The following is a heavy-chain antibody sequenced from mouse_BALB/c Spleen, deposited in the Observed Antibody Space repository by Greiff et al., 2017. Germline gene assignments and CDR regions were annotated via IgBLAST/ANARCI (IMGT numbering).Heavy chain of an antibody. Sequence: EVQLVESGGGLVQPGGSLKLSCAASGFTFSSYTMSWVRQTPEKRLEWVVYISNGGGSTYYPDTVKGRFTISRDNAKNTLYLQMSSLKSEDTAMYYCARHGGLDAMDYWGQGTSVTVSS. D-gene: IGHD2-4*01. J-gene: IGHJ4*01. CDR3: ARHGGLDAMDY. V-gene: IGHV5-12-2*01. CDR2: ISNGGGST. CDR1: GFTFSSYT.